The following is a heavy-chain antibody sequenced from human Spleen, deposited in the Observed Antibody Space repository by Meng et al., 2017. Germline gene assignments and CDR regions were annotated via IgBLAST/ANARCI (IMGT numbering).Heavy chain of an antibody. Sequence: QVQLQQWAAGLLKPSETLSLTCCVSGGSFSDYYWSWIRQPPGKGLEWIGEINHSGSTNYNPSLESRATISVDTSQNNLSLKLSSVTAADSAVYYCARGPTTMAHDIDYWGQGTLVTVSS. J-gene: IGHJ4*02. CDR3: ARGPTTMAHDIDY. V-gene: IGHV4-34*01. D-gene: IGHD4-11*01. CDR1: GGSFSDYY. CDR2: INHSGST.